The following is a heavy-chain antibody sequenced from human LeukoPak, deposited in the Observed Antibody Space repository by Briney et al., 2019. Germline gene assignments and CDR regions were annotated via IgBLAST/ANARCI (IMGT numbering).Heavy chain of an antibody. CDR3: ARRSSGWYGTYYYYYMDV. V-gene: IGHV4-39*01. CDR1: GGSIGSSSYY. CDR2: IYYSGST. Sequence: SETLSLTCTVSGGSIGSSSYYWGWIRQPPGKGLEWIGSIYYSGSTYYNPSLKSRVTISVDTSKNQFSLKLSSVTAADTAVYYCARRSSGWYGTYYYYYMDVWGKGTTVTVSS. D-gene: IGHD6-19*01. J-gene: IGHJ6*03.